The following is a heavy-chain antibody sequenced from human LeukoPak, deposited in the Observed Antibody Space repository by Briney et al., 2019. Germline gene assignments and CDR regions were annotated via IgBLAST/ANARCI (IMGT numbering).Heavy chain of an antibody. Sequence: GGSLRLSCATSGFTFSSYAMSWVRQAPGKGLEWVSGISPSADIKYYADPVKGRFTISRDNSKNTLYLQMNSLRAEDTAVYYCAKGLGIAVAGAFDYWGQGTLVTVSS. J-gene: IGHJ4*02. CDR3: AKGLGIAVAGAFDY. CDR2: ISPSADIK. CDR1: GFTFSSYA. D-gene: IGHD6-19*01. V-gene: IGHV3-23*01.